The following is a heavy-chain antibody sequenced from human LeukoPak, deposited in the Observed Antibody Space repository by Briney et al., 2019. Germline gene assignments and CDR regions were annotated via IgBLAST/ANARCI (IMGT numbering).Heavy chain of an antibody. J-gene: IGHJ3*02. CDR1: GGTFSSYA. D-gene: IGHD3-22*01. Sequence: EASVNVSCKASGGTFSSYAISWVRQAPGQGLEWMGGIIPIFGTANYAQKFQGRVTITADESTSTAYMELSSLRSEDTAVYYCARDKDYYDSSGYPTLEGAFDIWGQGTMVTVSS. CDR2: IIPIFGTA. CDR3: ARDKDYYDSSGYPTLEGAFDI. V-gene: IGHV1-69*13.